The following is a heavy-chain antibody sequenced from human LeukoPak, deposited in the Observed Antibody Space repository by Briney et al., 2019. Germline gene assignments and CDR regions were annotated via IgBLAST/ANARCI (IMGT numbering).Heavy chain of an antibody. D-gene: IGHD2-15*01. CDR1: GGSISSGGYS. Sequence: SETLSFTCAVSGGSISSGGYSWSWIRQPPGKGLEWIGYIYHSGSTYYNPSLKSRVTMSVDRSKNQFSLKLSSVTAADTAVYYCARGAPVGGSIDYWGQGTLVTVSS. J-gene: IGHJ4*02. CDR3: ARGAPVGGSIDY. V-gene: IGHV4-30-2*01. CDR2: IYHSGST.